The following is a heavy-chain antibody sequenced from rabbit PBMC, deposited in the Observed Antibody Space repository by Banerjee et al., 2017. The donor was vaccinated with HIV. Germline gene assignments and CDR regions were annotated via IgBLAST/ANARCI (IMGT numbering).Heavy chain of an antibody. Sequence: QQQLVESGGGLVTLGGSLTLTCTASGIDFSSYGISWVRQAPGKGLEWIAYIYPDYGSTDYASWVNGRFTISLDNAQNTVFLQMTSLTAADTATYFCARDLAAVTGWNFNLWGPGTLVTVS. J-gene: IGHJ4*01. CDR1: GIDFSSYG. D-gene: IGHD7-1*01. V-gene: IGHV1S47*01. CDR2: IYPDYGST. CDR3: ARDLAAVTGWNFNL.